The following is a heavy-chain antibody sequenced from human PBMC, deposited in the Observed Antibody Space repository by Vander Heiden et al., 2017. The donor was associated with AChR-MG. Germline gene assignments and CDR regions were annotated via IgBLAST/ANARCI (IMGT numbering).Heavy chain of an antibody. CDR1: GFTFSSYT. CDR3: ARYYYGMDV. J-gene: IGHJ6*02. CDR2: IGSSNSFV. V-gene: IGHV3-21*01. Sequence: EVQLVESGGGLVKPGGSLRLPCAASGFTFSSYTMNWVRQAPGTGLEWFSSIGSSNSFVYYADSVKGRFTISRDNAKNSLYLQMNSLRAEDTAVYYCARYYYGMDVWGQGTTVTVSS. D-gene: IGHD3-10*01.